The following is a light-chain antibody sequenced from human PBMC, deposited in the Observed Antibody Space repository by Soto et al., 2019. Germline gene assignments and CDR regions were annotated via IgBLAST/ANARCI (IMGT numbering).Light chain of an antibody. CDR1: SSDVGASNR. Sequence: QSVLAQPASVSGSPGQSITISCTGTSSDVGASNRVSWYQQHPGKAPKFIIYEGTKRPSGVSNRFSGSKSGNTASLTISGLKAEDEADYYCCSYAGSNYVFGTGTKVTV. J-gene: IGLJ1*01. CDR2: EGT. V-gene: IGLV2-23*01. CDR3: CSYAGSNYV.